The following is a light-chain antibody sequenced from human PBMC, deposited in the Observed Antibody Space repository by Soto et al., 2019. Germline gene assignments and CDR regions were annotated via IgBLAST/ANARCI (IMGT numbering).Light chain of an antibody. CDR3: QQYNNWPPLT. CDR2: GAS. Sequence: EIVLTQSPATLPVSPGETVTLFCRASQSVSSSLAWYQHQPGRSPRLLIYGASTRATGIPARFSGSGSGTEFTLTISSLQSEDFAVYHCQQYNNWPPLTFGGGTKVEIK. V-gene: IGKV3-15*01. CDR1: QSVSSS. J-gene: IGKJ4*01.